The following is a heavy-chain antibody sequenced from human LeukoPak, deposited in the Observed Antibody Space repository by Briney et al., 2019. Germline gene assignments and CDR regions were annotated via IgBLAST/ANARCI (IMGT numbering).Heavy chain of an antibody. J-gene: IGHJ4*02. D-gene: IGHD1-20*01. CDR2: INHSGST. Sequence: KPSETLSPTCAVYGGSFSGYYWSWIRQPPGKGLEWIGEINHSGSTNYNPSLKSRVTISVDTSKNQFSLKLSSVTAADTAVYYCARFRYNWNYFDYWGQGTLVTVSS. CDR1: GGSFSGYY. CDR3: ARFRYNWNYFDY. V-gene: IGHV4-34*01.